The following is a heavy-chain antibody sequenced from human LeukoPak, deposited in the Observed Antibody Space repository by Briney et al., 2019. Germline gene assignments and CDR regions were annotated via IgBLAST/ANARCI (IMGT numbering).Heavy chain of an antibody. V-gene: IGHV1-2*02. D-gene: IGHD2-15*01. Sequence: ASVKVSCKASGYTFTGYYMHWVRQAPGQGLEWMGWINPNSGGTNYAQKFQGRVTMTRDTSISTAYMELSRLRSDDTAVYYCARAEDIVVVVAAAQYDYWGQGTLVTVS. J-gene: IGHJ4*02. CDR1: GYTFTGYY. CDR3: ARAEDIVVVVAAAQYDY. CDR2: INPNSGGT.